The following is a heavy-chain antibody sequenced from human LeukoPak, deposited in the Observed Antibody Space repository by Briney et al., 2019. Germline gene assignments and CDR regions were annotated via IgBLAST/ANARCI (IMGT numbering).Heavy chain of an antibody. CDR1: GCRFTSYW. D-gene: IGHD2-15*01. CDR3: ARQLCSGGSCYDWYDP. V-gene: IGHV5-51*01. CDR2: IYPGDSDT. J-gene: IGHJ5*02. Sequence: GGALEISFKGSGCRFTSYWIGWVRPMPGKGLGWMGIIYPGDSDTRYSPSFQGQVTISADKSINTAYLQWSSLKASDTAMYYCARQLCSGGSCYDWYDPWGQGTLVTVSS.